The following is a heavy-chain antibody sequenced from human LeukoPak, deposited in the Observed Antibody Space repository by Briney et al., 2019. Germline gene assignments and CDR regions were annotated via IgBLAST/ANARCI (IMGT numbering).Heavy chain of an antibody. V-gene: IGHV4-59*08. CDR1: GGSISSFY. CDR3: ARYRSAFDI. Sequence: SETLSLTCTVSGGSISSFYWSWIRQPPGKGLEWIGYIYYTGSTNYDPSLKSRVTISVDTSKNQFSRKLSSVSAADTAVYYCARYRSAFDIWGQGTMVTVSS. CDR2: IYYTGST. D-gene: IGHD3-16*02. J-gene: IGHJ3*02.